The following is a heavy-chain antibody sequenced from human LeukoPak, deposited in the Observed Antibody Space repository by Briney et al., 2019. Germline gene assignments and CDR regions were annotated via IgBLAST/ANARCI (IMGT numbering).Heavy chain of an antibody. CDR2: ISYDGSNK. Sequence: PGGSLRLSCAASGFTFSSSWMSWVRQAPGKGLEWVAVISYDGSNKYYADSVKGRFTISRDNSKNTLYLQMNSLRAEDTAVYYCAKGDGNYYDSSGYPGDWGQGTLVTVSS. CDR1: GFTFSSSW. V-gene: IGHV3-30*18. CDR3: AKGDGNYYDSSGYPGD. J-gene: IGHJ4*02. D-gene: IGHD3-22*01.